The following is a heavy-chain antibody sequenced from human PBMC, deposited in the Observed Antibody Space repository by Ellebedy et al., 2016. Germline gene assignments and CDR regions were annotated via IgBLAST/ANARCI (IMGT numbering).Heavy chain of an antibody. V-gene: IGHV3-53*01. J-gene: IGHJ4*02. D-gene: IGHD3-10*01. CDR3: ARKDYASGSYYSD. CDR2: IYSGGDT. CDR1: GFTVSSDY. Sequence: GESLKISCAASGFTVSSDYVSWVRQAPGKGLEWVSVIYSGGDTYYADSVKGRFTISRDNSKNTLYLQMNSLRVEDTAVYYCARKDYASGSYYSDWGQGTLVTVSS.